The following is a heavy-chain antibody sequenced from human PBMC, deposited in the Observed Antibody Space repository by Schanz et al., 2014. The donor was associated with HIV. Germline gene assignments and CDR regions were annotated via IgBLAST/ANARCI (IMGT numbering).Heavy chain of an antibody. CDR2: TYNRGTT. D-gene: IGHD4-17*01. Sequence: QLHLQESGPGLVKPSQNLSLTCSVSGTSISRGGFYWIWIRQHPGEGLEWIGYTYNRGTTYYNPSLKSRVSISVDTSKNLFSLELTSVTAADTAVYYCARDGDYDDPGNWGQGILVTVSS. CDR1: GTSISRGGFY. CDR3: ARDGDYDDPGN. J-gene: IGHJ4*02. V-gene: IGHV4-31*03.